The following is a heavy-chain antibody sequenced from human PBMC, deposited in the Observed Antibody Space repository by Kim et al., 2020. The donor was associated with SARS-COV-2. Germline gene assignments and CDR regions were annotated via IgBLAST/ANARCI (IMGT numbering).Heavy chain of an antibody. Sequence: GGSLRLSCAASGFTFSSYGMHWVRQAPGKGLEWVAVISYDGSNKYYADSVKGRFTISRDNSKNTLYLQMNSLRAEDTAVYYCARDIRGWLGLIDYWGQGTLVTVSS. CDR2: ISYDGSNK. D-gene: IGHD6-19*01. CDR3: ARDIRGWLGLIDY. J-gene: IGHJ4*02. V-gene: IGHV3-33*05. CDR1: GFTFSSYG.